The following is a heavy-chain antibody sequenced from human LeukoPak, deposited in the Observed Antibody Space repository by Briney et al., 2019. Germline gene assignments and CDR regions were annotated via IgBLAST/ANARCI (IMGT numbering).Heavy chain of an antibody. J-gene: IGHJ3*02. D-gene: IGHD3-22*01. V-gene: IGHV4-30-2*04. CDR3: ARFVYYYDSSGNAFDI. Sequence: SRVTISVDTSKNQFSLKLSSVTAADTAVHYCARFVYYYDSSGNAFDIWGQGTMVTVSS.